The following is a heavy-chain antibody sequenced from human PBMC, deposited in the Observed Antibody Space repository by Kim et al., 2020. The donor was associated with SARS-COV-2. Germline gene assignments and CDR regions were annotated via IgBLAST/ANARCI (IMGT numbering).Heavy chain of an antibody. J-gene: IGHJ3*01. Sequence: ALVKVSCKASGYTFTAYYLDWVRQAPGQGLQWMGRINTDSGVTDYAREFQGRVTMTRDTSINTAYLDMSGLRSDDLAVYYCTTGVKYAFEVWGQGTMVTVSS. D-gene: IGHD7-27*01. CDR3: TTGVKYAFEV. CDR1: GYTFTAYY. CDR2: INTDSGVT. V-gene: IGHV1-2*06.